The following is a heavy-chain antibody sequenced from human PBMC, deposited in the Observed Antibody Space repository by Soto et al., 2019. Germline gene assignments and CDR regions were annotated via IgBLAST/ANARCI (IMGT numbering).Heavy chain of an antibody. Sequence: EVQLVESGGGLVQPGESLRLSCAASGFSLSSYWMSWVRQAPGKGLEWVANMNQDGSESDYVGSVKGRFTFTRDNAKNSLYLQMNSLRAEDTAVYYCARLSTSAGRRDLACWGQGTLVTVSS. J-gene: IGHJ4*02. CDR1: GFSLSSYW. CDR2: MNQDGSES. V-gene: IGHV3-7*01. CDR3: ARLSTSAGRRDLAC.